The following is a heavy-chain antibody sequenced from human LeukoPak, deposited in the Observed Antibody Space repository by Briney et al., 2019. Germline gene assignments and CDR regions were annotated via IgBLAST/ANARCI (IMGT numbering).Heavy chain of an antibody. CDR1: GFTVSSNS. Sequence: GGSLRLSCTVSGFTVSSNSMSWVRQAPGKGLEWVSFIYSDNTHYSDSVKGRFTISRDNSKNTLYLQMNSLRSEDTAVYYCANRRGYSGYDSGEYYYYYMDVWGKGTTVTVSS. CDR2: IYSDNT. J-gene: IGHJ6*03. D-gene: IGHD5-12*01. V-gene: IGHV3-53*05. CDR3: ANRRGYSGYDSGEYYYYYMDV.